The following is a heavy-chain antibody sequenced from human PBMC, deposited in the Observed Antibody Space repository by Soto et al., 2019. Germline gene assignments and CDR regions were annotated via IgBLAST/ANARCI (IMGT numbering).Heavy chain of an antibody. CDR2: MNPNRGNT. Sequence: ASVKVSCKASGYTFTSYDINWVRQATGPGLVWIGWMNPNRGNTGYAQKFQGRVTMTMNTSISTAYMELSSPGSEDTAVYYCARGQYYDFWSGYIAPMGELSVLNAFDIWGQGKMVTVSS. D-gene: IGHD3-3*01. J-gene: IGHJ3*02. CDR3: ARGQYYDFWSGYIAPMGELSVLNAFDI. V-gene: IGHV1-8*01. CDR1: GYTFTSYD.